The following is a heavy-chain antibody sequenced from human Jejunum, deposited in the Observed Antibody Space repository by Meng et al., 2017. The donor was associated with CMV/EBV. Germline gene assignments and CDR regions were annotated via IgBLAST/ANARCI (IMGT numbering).Heavy chain of an antibody. CDR1: YA. D-gene: IGHD3/OR15-3a*01. CDR2: ISGSGGST. Sequence: YAMGWVRQAPGKGLEWVSGISGSGGSTYYPDSVKGRFIISRDNSKNTLYLQMNSLRAEDTAVYYCAKDPTYMIFAVGIPTYFDYWGQGTRVTVSS. V-gene: IGHV3-23*01. CDR3: AKDPTYMIFAVGIPTYFDY. J-gene: IGHJ4*02.